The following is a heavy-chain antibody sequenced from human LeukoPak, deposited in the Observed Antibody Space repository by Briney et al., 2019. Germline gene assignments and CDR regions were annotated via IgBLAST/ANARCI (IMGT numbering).Heavy chain of an antibody. V-gene: IGHV3-48*01. J-gene: IGHJ4*02. CDR3: AREEGLDY. Sequence: GGSLRLSCAVSGFTFSSYNMNWVRQAPGKGLEWVSFISSTSNTIYYADSVKGRFTISRDNAKNSLYLQMNSLRAEDTAAYYCAREEGLDYWGQGTLVTVSS. CDR2: ISSTSNTI. CDR1: GFTFSSYN.